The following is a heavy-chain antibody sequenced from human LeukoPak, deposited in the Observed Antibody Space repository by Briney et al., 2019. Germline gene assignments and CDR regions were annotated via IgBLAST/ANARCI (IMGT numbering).Heavy chain of an antibody. J-gene: IGHJ4*02. V-gene: IGHV3-30-3*01. D-gene: IGHD3-22*01. CDR3: ARVPGYDSSGYFDY. CDR1: GFTFSDYA. CDR2: ISKDGSDK. Sequence: PGGSLRLSCAASGFTFSDYAMHWVRQAPGKGLEWVAVISKDGSDKYYPSSVRGRFTISRDNSKNTIYLQMDSLRAEDTAMYYCARVPGYDSSGYFDYWGQGTLVTVSS.